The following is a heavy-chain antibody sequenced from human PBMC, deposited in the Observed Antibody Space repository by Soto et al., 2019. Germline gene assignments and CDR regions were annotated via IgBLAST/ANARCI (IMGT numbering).Heavy chain of an antibody. CDR3: ARYYYDSSGYPPLGFDP. CDR2: IYYSGST. CDR1: GGSISSYY. V-gene: IGHV4-59*01. D-gene: IGHD3-22*01. J-gene: IGHJ5*02. Sequence: SETLSLTCTVSGGSISSYYWSWIRQPPGKGLEWIGYIYYSGSTNYNPSLKSRVTISVDTSKNQFSLKLSSVTAADTAVYYCARYYYDSSGYPPLGFDPWGQGTLVTVSS.